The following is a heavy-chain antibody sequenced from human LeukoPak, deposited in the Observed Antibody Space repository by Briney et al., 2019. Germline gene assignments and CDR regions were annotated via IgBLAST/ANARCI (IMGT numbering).Heavy chain of an antibody. CDR2: IKEDGSEK. CDR3: VRSGGY. J-gene: IGHJ4*02. CDR1: GFTFGSYW. Sequence: GGSLRLSCAASGFTFGSYWMSWVRQAPGKGLEWVANIKEDGSEKYYVDSVKGRFTISRDNAKNSLCLQMNSLRAEDTAIYYCVRSGGYWGQGTLVTVSS. V-gene: IGHV3-7*05. D-gene: IGHD1-26*01.